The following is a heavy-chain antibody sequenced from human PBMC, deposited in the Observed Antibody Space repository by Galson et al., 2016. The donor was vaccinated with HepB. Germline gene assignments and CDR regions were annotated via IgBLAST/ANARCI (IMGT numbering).Heavy chain of an antibody. Sequence: SLRLSCAASGFTFSSCAMGWVRQAPGKGLQWVSIINHNGDDPYYADSVKGRFTISRDNSKNTVSLQMNSVRGEDTAVYYCAKSPASGWSTDFFDDWGQGTPVTVSS. CDR2: INHNGDDP. D-gene: IGHD6-19*01. CDR1: GFTFSSCA. J-gene: IGHJ4*02. V-gene: IGHV3-23*01. CDR3: AKSPASGWSTDFFDD.